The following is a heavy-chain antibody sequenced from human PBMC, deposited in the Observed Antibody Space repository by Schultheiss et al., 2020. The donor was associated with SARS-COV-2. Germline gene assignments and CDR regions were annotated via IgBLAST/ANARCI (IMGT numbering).Heavy chain of an antibody. CDR3: ARGGGAFDI. CDR1: GFTFSSYD. CDR2: ISGSGGNT. J-gene: IGHJ3*02. Sequence: GGSLRLSCAASGFTFSSYDMHWVRLAPGRGLEWVSTISGSGGNTYYADSVKGRFTISRDNAKNSLYLQMNSLRAEDTAVYYCARGGGAFDIWGQGTMVTVSS. D-gene: IGHD3-16*01. V-gene: IGHV3-21*06.